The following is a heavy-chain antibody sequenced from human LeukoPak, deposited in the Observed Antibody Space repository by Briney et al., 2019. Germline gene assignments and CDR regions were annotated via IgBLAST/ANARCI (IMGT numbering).Heavy chain of an antibody. D-gene: IGHD1-1*01. CDR3: ARYNWNDVVSALDY. CDR2: INPNSGAT. J-gene: IGHJ4*02. Sequence: ASVKDSCKASGYTFSGYYIHWVRQAPGQGLEWMGWINPNSGATNYAQKFQGGVTLTRDTSVTTFYMEVSRLTFDDTAVYFCARYNWNDVVSALDYWGQGTLVTVSS. V-gene: IGHV1-2*02. CDR1: GYTFSGYY.